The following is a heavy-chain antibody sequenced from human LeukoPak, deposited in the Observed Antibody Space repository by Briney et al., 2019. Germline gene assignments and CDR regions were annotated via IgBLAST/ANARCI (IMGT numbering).Heavy chain of an antibody. Sequence: ASVKVFCKASGGTFSRYAISWVRQAPGQGLEWMGRIIPILGIANYAQKFQGRVTITADKSTSTAYMELSSLRSEDTAVYYCARVGVGATSYYYYGMDVWGQGTTVTVSS. J-gene: IGHJ6*02. D-gene: IGHD1-26*01. CDR1: GGTFSRYA. V-gene: IGHV1-69*04. CDR2: IIPILGIA. CDR3: ARVGVGATSYYYYGMDV.